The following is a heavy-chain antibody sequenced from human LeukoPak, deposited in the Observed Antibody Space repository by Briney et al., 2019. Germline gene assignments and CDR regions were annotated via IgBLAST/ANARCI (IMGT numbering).Heavy chain of an antibody. CDR1: GGSISSYY. J-gene: IGHJ6*02. Sequence: SETLSLTCTVSGGSISSYYWSWIRQPPGKGLEWIGYIYCSGSTNYNPSLKSRVTISVDTSKNQFSLKLSSVTAADTAVYYCARDRIAAAGTSSYYYGMDVWGQGTTVTVSS. CDR3: ARDRIAAAGTSSYYYGMDV. V-gene: IGHV4-59*01. CDR2: IYCSGST. D-gene: IGHD6-13*01.